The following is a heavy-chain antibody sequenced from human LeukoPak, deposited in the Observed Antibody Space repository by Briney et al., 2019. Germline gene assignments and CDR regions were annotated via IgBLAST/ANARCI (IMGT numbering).Heavy chain of an antibody. V-gene: IGHV1-46*01. D-gene: IGHD3-22*01. CDR3: ARAQNYYDSSGYYDWFDP. Sequence: GASVKVSCKASGYTFTSYYIHWVRQAPGQGLELMGLINPSGGSTSYAQKFQGRVTMTRDMSTSTVYMELSSLRSEDTAVYYCARAQNYYDSSGYYDWFDPWGQGTLVTVSS. CDR1: GYTFTSYY. CDR2: INPSGGST. J-gene: IGHJ5*02.